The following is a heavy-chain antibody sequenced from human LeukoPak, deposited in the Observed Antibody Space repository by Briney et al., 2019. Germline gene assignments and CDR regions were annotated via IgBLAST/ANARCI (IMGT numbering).Heavy chain of an antibody. CDR3: ARGGSYNFDY. V-gene: IGHV6-1*01. J-gene: IGHJ4*02. CDR1: GDSVSINSAA. D-gene: IGHD1-26*01. Sequence: SQTLSLTFAISGDSVSINSAAWKWVRQSPRRGLEWLGMTYYWSKWYNHYAVSVESLIIINPDTSKNQFSLQLNSVTPEDTALYYCARGGSYNFDYWGQGTLVTVSS. CDR2: TYYWSKWYN.